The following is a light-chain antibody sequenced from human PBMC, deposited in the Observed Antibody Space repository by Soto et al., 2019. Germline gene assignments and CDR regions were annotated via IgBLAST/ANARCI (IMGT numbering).Light chain of an antibody. J-gene: IGKJ1*01. V-gene: IGKV1-5*03. Sequence: DIQMTQSPSTLSASVGDRVTITCRASQSINSWLAWFQQKPGKAPKLLIYKASSLESGVPSRFSGSGSETDFTLTISSLQPDDFAAYFCQQYNIYSWTFGQGTQVEI. CDR3: QQYNIYSWT. CDR2: KAS. CDR1: QSINSW.